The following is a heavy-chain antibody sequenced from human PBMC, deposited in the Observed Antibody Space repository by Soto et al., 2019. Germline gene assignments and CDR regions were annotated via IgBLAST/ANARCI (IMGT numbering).Heavy chain of an antibody. V-gene: IGHV3-11*01. J-gene: IGHJ4*02. CDR2: ISSSGSTI. D-gene: IGHD6-19*01. Sequence: GGSLRLSCAASGFTFSDYYMSWIRQAPGKGLEWVSYISSSGSTIYYADSVKGRFTISRDNAKNSLYLQMNSLRAEDTAVYYCARREEYFHPRRKIAVAGKIDYWGQGTLVTVSS. CDR1: GFTFSDYY. CDR3: ARREEYFHPRRKIAVAGKIDY.